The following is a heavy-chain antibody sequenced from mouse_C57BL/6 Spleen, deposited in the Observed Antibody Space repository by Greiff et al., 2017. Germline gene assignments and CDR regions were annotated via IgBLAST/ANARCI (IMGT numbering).Heavy chain of an antibody. CDR3: ARAITTVGRVYFDY. J-gene: IGHJ2*01. Sequence: VQLKESGEGLVKPGGSLKLSCAASGFTFSSYAMSWVRQTPEKRLEWVAYISSGGDYIYYADTVKGRFTISRDNARNTLYLQMSSLKSEDTAMYYCARAITTVGRVYFDYWGQGTTLTVSS. CDR2: ISSGGDYI. D-gene: IGHD1-1*01. CDR1: GFTFSSYA. V-gene: IGHV5S21*01.